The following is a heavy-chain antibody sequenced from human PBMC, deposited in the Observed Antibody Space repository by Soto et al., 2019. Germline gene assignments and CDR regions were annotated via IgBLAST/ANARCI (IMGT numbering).Heavy chain of an antibody. V-gene: IGHV3-23*01. CDR3: AKDRPYYDILTVGWFDP. J-gene: IGHJ5*02. CDR2: ISGSGGST. Sequence: EVQLLESGGGLVQPGGSLRLSCAASGFTFSSYAMSWVRQAPGKGLEWVSAISGSGGSTYYADSVKGRFTISRDNYKNTLYLQMNSLRAEDTAVYYCAKDRPYYDILTVGWFDPWGQGTLFTVSS. CDR1: GFTFSSYA. D-gene: IGHD3-9*01.